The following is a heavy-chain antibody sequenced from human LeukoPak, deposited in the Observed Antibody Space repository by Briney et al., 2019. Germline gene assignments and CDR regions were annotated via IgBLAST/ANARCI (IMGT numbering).Heavy chain of an antibody. J-gene: IGHJ6*02. CDR3: ARGPVVVVPAAMGEVDYYYDGMDV. D-gene: IGHD2-2*01. CDR1: GGSFSGYY. CDR2: INHSGST. V-gene: IGHV4-34*01. Sequence: SETLSLTCAVYGGSFSGYYWSWIRQPPGKGLEWIGEINHSGSTNYNRSLKSRVTISVDTSKNQFSLKVSSVTAAYTAVYYCARGPVVVVPAAMGEVDYYYDGMDVWGQGTTVTVSS.